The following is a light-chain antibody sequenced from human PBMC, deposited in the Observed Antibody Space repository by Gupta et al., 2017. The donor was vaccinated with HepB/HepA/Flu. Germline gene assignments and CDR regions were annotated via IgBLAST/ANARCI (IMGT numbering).Light chain of an antibody. CDR1: FSNIGSNY. J-gene: IGLJ2*01. CDR2: RNN. CDR3: AAWDDSLNNVL. V-gene: IGLV1-47*01. Sequence: QSVLTQPPSASGTPGQRVTISCSGSFSNIGSNYVYWYQQLPGTAPKLLVYRNNQRRSGVPDRFSGSKSGTSGALAISGLRAEDEADYYCAAWDDSLNNVLFGGGTKLTVL.